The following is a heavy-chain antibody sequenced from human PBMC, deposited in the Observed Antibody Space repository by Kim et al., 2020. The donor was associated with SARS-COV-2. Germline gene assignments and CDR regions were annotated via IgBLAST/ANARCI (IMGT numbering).Heavy chain of an antibody. D-gene: IGHD4-4*01. Sequence: SETLSLTCDVSGASINSGSYSWSWIRRPPGQGLEWIASIYQSGGTYYNPSLKSRATISMDRTKNQFSLTLTSVTAPATAVYYCTRGPYSDYFDYWGQGT. CDR2: IYQSGGT. CDR1: GASINSGSYS. CDR3: TRGPYSDYFDY. V-gene: IGHV4-30-2*01. J-gene: IGHJ4*02.